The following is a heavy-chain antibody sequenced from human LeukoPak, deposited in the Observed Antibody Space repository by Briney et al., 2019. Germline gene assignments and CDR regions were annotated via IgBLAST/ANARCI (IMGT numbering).Heavy chain of an antibody. CDR1: GFTLSDYY. CDR2: ISSSGSTI. D-gene: IGHD2-15*01. J-gene: IGHJ4*02. V-gene: IGHV3-11*04. Sequence: GGSLRLSCAASGFTLSDYYMCWIRQAPGKGLEWVSYISSSGSTIYYADSVKGRFTISRDNAKNSLYLQMNSLRAEDTAVYYCARDLYCSGGSCYPYWGQGTLVTVSS. CDR3: ARDLYCSGGSCYPY.